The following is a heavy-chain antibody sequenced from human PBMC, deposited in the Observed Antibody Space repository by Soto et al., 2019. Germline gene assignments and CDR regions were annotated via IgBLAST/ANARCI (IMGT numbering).Heavy chain of an antibody. J-gene: IGHJ4*02. CDR2: IYHSGST. V-gene: IGHV4-4*02. Sequence: SETLFLTCAVSSGSISSSNWWSWVRQPPGKGLEWIGEIYHSGSTNYNPSLKSRVTISVDKSKNQFSLKLSSVTAADTAVYYCARVGDCSSTSCEQFDYWGQGTLVTVSS. D-gene: IGHD2-2*01. CDR3: ARVGDCSSTSCEQFDY. CDR1: SGSISSSNW.